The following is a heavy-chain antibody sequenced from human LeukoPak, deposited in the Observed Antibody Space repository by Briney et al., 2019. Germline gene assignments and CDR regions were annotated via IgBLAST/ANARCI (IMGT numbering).Heavy chain of an antibody. J-gene: IGHJ4*02. CDR2: IRSKAYGGTT. D-gene: IGHD2-21*01. Sequence: GGSLRLSCTACGFTFGGYAMSWVRQAPGKGLEWVGFIRSKAYGGTTEYAASVKGRFTISRDDSKSIAYLQMNSLKTEDTAVYYCTRTFSLVRRYFDYWGQGTLVTVSS. CDR1: GFTFGGYA. CDR3: TRTFSLVRRYFDY. V-gene: IGHV3-49*04.